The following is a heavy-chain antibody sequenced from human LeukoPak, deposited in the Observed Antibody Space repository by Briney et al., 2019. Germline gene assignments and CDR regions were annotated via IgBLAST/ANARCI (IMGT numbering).Heavy chain of an antibody. J-gene: IGHJ4*02. CDR2: IYDDNT. V-gene: IGHV3-66*02. CDR1: GFTVSAYA. CDR3: ARERDGSFDY. Sequence: GVSLRLSCAASGFTVSAYAMAWVRQAPGKGLEWVSTIYDDNTYYADSVKGRFTISRDNSKNTLYLRMNSLRAEDTAVYYCARERDGSFDYWGQGTLVTVSS. D-gene: IGHD5-24*01.